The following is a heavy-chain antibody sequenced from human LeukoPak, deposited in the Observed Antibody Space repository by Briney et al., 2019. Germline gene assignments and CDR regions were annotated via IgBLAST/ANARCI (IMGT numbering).Heavy chain of an antibody. J-gene: IGHJ4*02. V-gene: IGHV3-30*02. Sequence: GGSLRLSCAASIFSFSTFGFHWVRQAPGKGLEWVAFIPYDGSDKYHADSVKGRFTVSRDNSKNTLYLHMNSLRVEDTAVYYCAKGLGDYDDFRLGFWGQGTLVTVSS. CDR3: AKGLGDYDDFRLGF. CDR1: IFSFSTFG. CDR2: IPYDGSDK. D-gene: IGHD4-17*01.